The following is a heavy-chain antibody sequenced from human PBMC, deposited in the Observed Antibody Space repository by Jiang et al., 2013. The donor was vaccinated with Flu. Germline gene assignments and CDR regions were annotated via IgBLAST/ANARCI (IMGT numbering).Heavy chain of an antibody. CDR1: GGSISSSSYF. CDR3: ARRQYTNSPLDY. V-gene: IGHV4-39*02. CDR2: IYYTGTT. D-gene: IGHD6-6*01. J-gene: IGHJ4*02. Sequence: KPSETLSLTCTVSGGSISSSSYFWGWIRQSPGKGLEWIGNIYYTGTTYYNPSLKSRVTISVDRSKNHFSLKLSSVTAADTAIYYCARRQYTNSPLDYWGQGALVTVSS.